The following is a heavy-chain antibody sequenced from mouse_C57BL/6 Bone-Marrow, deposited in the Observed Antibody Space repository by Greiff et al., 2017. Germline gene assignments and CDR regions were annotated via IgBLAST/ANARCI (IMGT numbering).Heavy chain of an antibody. D-gene: IGHD1-1*01. J-gene: IGHJ4*01. CDR2: ISGGGDYI. CDR3: VTTIVDYAMDY. Sequence: EVQLVESGEGLVTPVGSLKLSCAASGFTFCSSALSWVRQTPEKGLAWVAYISGGGDYIYYADTVKRRFTISRVNARNTLYLQLSCLKSEDTSMLSSVTTIVDYAMDYWGQATSVTVSS. CDR1: GFTFCSSA. V-gene: IGHV5-9-1*02.